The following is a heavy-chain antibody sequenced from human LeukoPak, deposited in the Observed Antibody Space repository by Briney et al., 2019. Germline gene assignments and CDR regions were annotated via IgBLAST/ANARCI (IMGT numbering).Heavy chain of an antibody. CDR1: GYTFTSYG. J-gene: IGHJ4*02. Sequence: ASVKVSCKASGYTFTSYGISWVRQAPGQGLEWMGWISAYNGNTNYAQKLQGRVTMTTDTSTSTAYMELRSLRSDDTAVYYCARVEDIVVVVAATHDFDYWGQGTLVTVSS. CDR3: ARVEDIVVVVAATHDFDY. D-gene: IGHD2-15*01. CDR2: ISAYNGNT. V-gene: IGHV1-18*01.